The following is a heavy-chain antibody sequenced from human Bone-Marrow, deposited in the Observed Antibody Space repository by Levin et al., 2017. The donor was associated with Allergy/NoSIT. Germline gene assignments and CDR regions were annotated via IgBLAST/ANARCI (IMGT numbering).Heavy chain of an antibody. D-gene: IGHD3-22*01. V-gene: IGHV3-33*01. CDR2: IWYDGSNK. CDR3: ASSDRSSGYYFDY. Sequence: GGSLRLSCAASGFTFSSYGMHWVRQAPGKGLEWVAVIWYDGSNKYYADSVKGRFTISRDNSKNTLYLQMNSLRAEDTAVYYCASSDRSSGYYFDYWGQGTLVTVSS. CDR1: GFTFSSYG. J-gene: IGHJ4*02.